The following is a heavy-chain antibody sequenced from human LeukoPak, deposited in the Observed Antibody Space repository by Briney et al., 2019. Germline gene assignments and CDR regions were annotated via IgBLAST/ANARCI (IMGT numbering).Heavy chain of an antibody. Sequence: GGSLRLSYAASGFTVSSNYMSWVRQAPGKGLGWVSVIYSGGSTYYADSVKGRFTISRDNSKNTLYLQMNSLRAEDTAVYYCARGVYDSSGYYLYYFDYWGQGTLVTVSS. V-gene: IGHV3-66*01. J-gene: IGHJ4*02. D-gene: IGHD3-22*01. CDR3: ARGVYDSSGYYLYYFDY. CDR2: IYSGGST. CDR1: GFTVSSNY.